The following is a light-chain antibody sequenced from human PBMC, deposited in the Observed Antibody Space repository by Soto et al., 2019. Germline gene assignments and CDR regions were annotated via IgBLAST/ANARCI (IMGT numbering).Light chain of an antibody. Sequence: DIQMTQSPSTLSASVGDRVTFTCLASQTISTWLAWYQQKPGEAPKLLIYKASTLEVGVPSRFSASGSGTEFTLTINTLQPADFATYYCQQYHSYPWTFGQGTKVDNK. CDR3: QQYHSYPWT. V-gene: IGKV1-5*03. CDR1: QTISTW. CDR2: KAS. J-gene: IGKJ1*01.